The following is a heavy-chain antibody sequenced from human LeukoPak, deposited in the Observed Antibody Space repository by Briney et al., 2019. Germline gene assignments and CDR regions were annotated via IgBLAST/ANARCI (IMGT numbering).Heavy chain of an antibody. Sequence: PGGSLRLSCAAFGFTFSSYAMSWVRQAPEKGLEWVSAISGSGDSTNYADSVKGRFTISRDNSKNTVYLQMNSLRAEDTAVYYCAKDPYGTRYFDYWGQGTLVTVSS. CDR2: ISGSGDST. CDR3: AKDPYGTRYFDY. J-gene: IGHJ4*02. V-gene: IGHV3-23*01. CDR1: GFTFSSYA. D-gene: IGHD2-2*01.